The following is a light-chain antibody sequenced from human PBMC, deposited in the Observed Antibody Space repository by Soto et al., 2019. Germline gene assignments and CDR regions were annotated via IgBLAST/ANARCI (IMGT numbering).Light chain of an antibody. CDR3: TSDTRHTALV. CDR1: SSDVGTYNY. V-gene: IGLV2-14*03. Sequence: QSALTQPASVSGSPGQSITISCTGTSSDVGTYNYVSWYQHHPGKAPKLIIYDVSNRPSGVSNRFSGSKSGSTASLTISGLQAEDEADYHCTSDTRHTALVFGTGTKVTVL. CDR2: DVS. J-gene: IGLJ1*01.